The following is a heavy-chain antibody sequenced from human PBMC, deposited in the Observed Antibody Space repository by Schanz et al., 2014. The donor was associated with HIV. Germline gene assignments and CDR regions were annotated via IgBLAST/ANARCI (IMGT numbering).Heavy chain of an antibody. V-gene: IGHV3-11*01. J-gene: IGHJ4*02. CDR3: ARLRGFLWFGDHPYSFDY. CDR2: ITNSGNRM. Sequence: QEQLVESGGGSVKPGGSLRLSCAASGFSLGDYYMSWIRQAPGKGLEWISYITNSGNRMNYADSVKGRFTTSRDNAKNSLYLQMNTLRADDTAVYYCARLRGFLWFGDHPYSFDYWGQGTLVTVSS. D-gene: IGHD3-10*01. CDR1: GFSLGDYY.